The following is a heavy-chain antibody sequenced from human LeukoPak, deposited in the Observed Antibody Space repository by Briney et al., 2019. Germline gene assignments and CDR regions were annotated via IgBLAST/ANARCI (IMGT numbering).Heavy chain of an antibody. D-gene: IGHD3-22*01. J-gene: IGHJ4*02. CDR2: IIPIFGTA. V-gene: IGHV1-69*05. CDR1: GGTFSSYA. CDR3: ARDRGYYDSSGYYYFDY. Sequence: SVKVSCKASGGTFSSYAISWVRQAPGQGLEWMGRIIPIFGTANYAQKFQGRVTITMDESTGTAYMELSSLRSEDTAVYYCARDRGYYDSSGYYYFDYWGQGTLVTVSS.